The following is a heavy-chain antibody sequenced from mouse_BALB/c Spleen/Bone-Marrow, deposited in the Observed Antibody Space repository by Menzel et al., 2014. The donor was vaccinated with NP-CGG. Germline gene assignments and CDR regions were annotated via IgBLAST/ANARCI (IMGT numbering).Heavy chain of an antibody. CDR3: VRHKNYYAMDY. Sequence: EVQLVESGGGLVKPGGSLKLSCEASGFAFSRYDMSWVSQTPGKRLEWVAYINNGGDNTYYPDNLKGRFTISMDNAKNTLYLQMSSLKSEDTAVYYCVRHKNYYAMDYWGQGTSVTVSS. CDR1: GFAFSRYD. V-gene: IGHV5-12-1*01. CDR2: INNGGDNT. J-gene: IGHJ4*01.